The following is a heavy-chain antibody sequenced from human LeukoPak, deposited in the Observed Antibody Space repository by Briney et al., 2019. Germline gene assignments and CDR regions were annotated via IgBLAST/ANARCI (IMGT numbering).Heavy chain of an antibody. CDR3: ARGGYDFWSGYTTFDP. V-gene: IGHV1-18*01. D-gene: IGHD3-3*01. Sequence: ASVKVSCKASGYTFTSYGISGVRQAPGQGVEWMGWISAYNGNTNYAQKLQGRVTMTTDTSTSTAYMELRSLRSDDTAVYYCARGGYDFWSGYTTFDPWGQGTLVTVSS. CDR1: GYTFTSYG. J-gene: IGHJ5*02. CDR2: ISAYNGNT.